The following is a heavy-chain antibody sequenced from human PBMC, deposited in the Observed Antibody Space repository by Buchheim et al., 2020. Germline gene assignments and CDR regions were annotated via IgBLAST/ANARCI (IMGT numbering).Heavy chain of an antibody. CDR3: AGDIADREWGFDP. D-gene: IGHD6-6*01. CDR2: INAGNGNT. CDR1: GYTFTSYA. J-gene: IGHJ5*02. Sequence: QVQLVQSGAEVKKPGASVKVSCKASGYTFTSYAMHWVRQAPGQRLEWMGWINAGNGNTKYSQKFQGRVTITRATYASTAYMELSSLRSGDTAVYYCAGDIADREWGFDPWGHGTL. V-gene: IGHV1-3*01.